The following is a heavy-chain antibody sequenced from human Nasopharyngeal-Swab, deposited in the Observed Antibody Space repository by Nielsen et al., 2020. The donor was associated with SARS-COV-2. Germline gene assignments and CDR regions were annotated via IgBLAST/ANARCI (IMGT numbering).Heavy chain of an antibody. CDR2: IYYSGST. CDR3: ARYGERITIFGVVIKEAFDI. J-gene: IGHJ3*02. V-gene: IGHV4-39*01. Sequence: WIRQPPGKGLEWIGSIYYSGSTYYSPSLKSRVTISVDTSKNQFSLKLSSVTAADTAVYYCARYGERITIFGVVIKEAFDIWGQGTMVTVSS. D-gene: IGHD3-3*01.